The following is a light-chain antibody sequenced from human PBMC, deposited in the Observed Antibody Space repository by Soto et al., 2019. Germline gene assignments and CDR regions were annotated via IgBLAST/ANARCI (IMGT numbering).Light chain of an antibody. J-gene: IGLJ2*01. Sequence: QSVLTQPPSASGSPGQSVTISCTGSTSNIGAYNYVSWYQQHPVKAPKLMIFEVTKRPSGVPDRFSGSKSGNTASLTVSGLHTDDEAIYYCSSYGGRNNFVVFGGGTQLTVL. CDR1: TSNIGAYNY. V-gene: IGLV2-8*01. CDR3: SSYGGRNNFVV. CDR2: EVT.